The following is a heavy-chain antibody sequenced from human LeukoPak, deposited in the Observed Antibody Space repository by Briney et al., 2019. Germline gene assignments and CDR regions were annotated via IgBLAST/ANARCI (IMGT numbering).Heavy chain of an antibody. CDR3: ARGDSSGYYPYFDY. V-gene: IGHV1-69*05. CDR1: RGTFSSYA. J-gene: IGHJ4*02. D-gene: IGHD3-22*01. Sequence: ASVKVSCKASRGTFSSYAISWVRQAPGQGLEWMGGIIPIFGTANYAQKFQGRVTITTDESTSTAYMELSSLRSEDTAVYYCARGDSSGYYPYFDYWGQGTLVTVSS. CDR2: IIPIFGTA.